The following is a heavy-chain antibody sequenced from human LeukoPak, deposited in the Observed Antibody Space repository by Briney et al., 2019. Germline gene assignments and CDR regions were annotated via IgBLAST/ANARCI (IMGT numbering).Heavy chain of an antibody. CDR3: ARAVTALTREYYFDY. D-gene: IGHD3-10*01. CDR2: ISYDGSNK. Sequence: GGSLRLSCAASGFTFSSYAMHWVRQAPGKGLEWVAVISYDGSNKYYADSVKGRFTISRDNSKNTLYLQMNSLRAEDTAVYYCARAVTALTREYYFDYWGQGTLVTVSS. V-gene: IGHV3-30*14. J-gene: IGHJ4*02. CDR1: GFTFSSYA.